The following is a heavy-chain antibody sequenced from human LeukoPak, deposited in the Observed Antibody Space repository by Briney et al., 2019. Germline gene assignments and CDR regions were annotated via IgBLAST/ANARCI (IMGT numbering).Heavy chain of an antibody. CDR1: GYTFTSYY. D-gene: IGHD3-22*01. CDR2: INPSGGST. CDR3: ARAGDSSGYYSPSLDY. V-gene: IGHV1-46*01. Sequence: GASVKVSCKASGYTFTSYYMHWVRQAPGQGLEWMGIINPSGGSTSYAQKFQGRVTMTRDTSTSTVYMELSSLRSEDTAVYYCARAGDSSGYYSPSLDYWGQGTLVTVSS. J-gene: IGHJ4*02.